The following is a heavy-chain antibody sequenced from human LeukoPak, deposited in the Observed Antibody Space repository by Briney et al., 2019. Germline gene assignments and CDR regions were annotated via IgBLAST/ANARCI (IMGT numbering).Heavy chain of an antibody. CDR1: GYTFTSYA. J-gene: IGHJ3*02. D-gene: IGHD6-19*01. Sequence: EASVTVSCKASGYTFTSYAMHWVRQAPGQRLEWMGWINAGNGNTKYSQEFQGRVTITRDTSASTAYMELSSLRSEDMAVYYCARSQYSSGWYGAFDIWGQGTMVTVSS. V-gene: IGHV1-3*03. CDR3: ARSQYSSGWYGAFDI. CDR2: INAGNGNT.